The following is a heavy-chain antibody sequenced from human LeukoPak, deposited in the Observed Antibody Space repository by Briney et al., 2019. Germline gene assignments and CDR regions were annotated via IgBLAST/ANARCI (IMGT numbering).Heavy chain of an antibody. V-gene: IGHV1-8*02. CDR2: INPNSGNT. D-gene: IGHD3-10*01. Sequence: ASVKVSCKASGYTFTGYYMHWVRQAPGQGLEWMGWINPNSGNTGYAQKFQGRVTMTRNTSISTAYMELSSLRSEDTAVYYCARGQVRGVRFYYYYYMDVWGEGTTVTISS. CDR3: ARGQVRGVRFYYYYYMDV. CDR1: GYTFTGYY. J-gene: IGHJ6*03.